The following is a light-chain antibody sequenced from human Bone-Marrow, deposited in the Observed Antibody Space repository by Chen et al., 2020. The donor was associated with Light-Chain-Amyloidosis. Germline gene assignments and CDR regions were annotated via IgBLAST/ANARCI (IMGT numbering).Light chain of an antibody. CDR2: GKN. CDR1: SLRSYY. V-gene: IGLV3-19*01. CDR3: DTRDSSDNHLV. J-gene: IGLJ2*01. Sequence: SSELTQDPAVSVALGQTVRITCQGYSLRSYYASWYQQKPGQAPVLVIYGKNNRPSGIPDRFSGSSSGNTASLTITGAQAEDEADYYCDTRDSSDNHLVFGGGTKLTVL.